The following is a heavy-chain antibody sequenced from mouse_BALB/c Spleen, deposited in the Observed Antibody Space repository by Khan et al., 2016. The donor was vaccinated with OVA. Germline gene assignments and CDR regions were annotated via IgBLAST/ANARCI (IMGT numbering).Heavy chain of an antibody. V-gene: IGHV9-3-1*01. CDR3: ARVGNYWYFEV. CDR1: GYTFTNYG. CDR2: INTYTGEP. Sequence: QIQLVQSGPELKKPGETVNISCKASGYTFTNYGMTWVKQAPGKALKWMGWINTYTGEPTYADDFKGRFAFSLETSASTAYLQINNLKNEDTATYFCARVGNYWYFEVWGAGTTVTVSS. J-gene: IGHJ1*01. D-gene: IGHD2-1*01.